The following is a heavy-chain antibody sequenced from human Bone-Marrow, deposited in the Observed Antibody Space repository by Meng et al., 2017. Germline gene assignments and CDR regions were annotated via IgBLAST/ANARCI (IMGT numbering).Heavy chain of an antibody. Sequence: GGSLRLSCTASGFTFGDYAMSWFRQAPGKGLEWVGFIRSKAYGGTTEYAASVKGRFTISRDDSKSIAYLQMNSLKTEDTAVYYCTRDPLGYCSGGSCPSGWFDPWARGPL. J-gene: IGHJ5*02. V-gene: IGHV3-49*03. D-gene: IGHD2-15*01. CDR3: TRDPLGYCSGGSCPSGWFDP. CDR1: GFTFGDYA. CDR2: IRSKAYGGTT.